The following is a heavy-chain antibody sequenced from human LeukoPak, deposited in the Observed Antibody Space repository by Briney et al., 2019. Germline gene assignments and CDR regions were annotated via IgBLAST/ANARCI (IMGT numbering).Heavy chain of an antibody. CDR2: IRGSGGST. Sequence: SGGSLRLSCAASGFTFSSYGMSWVRQAPGKGLEWLSAIRGSGGSTYYADSVKGRFTISRDNSKNTLYLQMNSLRAEDTAVYYCAREGLRLGELSLSPGYYYYYYMDVWGKGTTVTVSS. V-gene: IGHV3-23*01. D-gene: IGHD3-16*02. CDR1: GFTFSSYG. CDR3: AREGLRLGELSLSPGYYYYYYMDV. J-gene: IGHJ6*03.